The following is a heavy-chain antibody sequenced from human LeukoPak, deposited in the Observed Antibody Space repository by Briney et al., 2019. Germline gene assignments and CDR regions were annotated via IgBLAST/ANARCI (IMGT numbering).Heavy chain of an antibody. CDR1: GFTFSSYA. J-gene: IGHJ4*01. CDR3: ARDRYYGSGSYYIDY. Sequence: PGRSLRLSCAASGFTFSSYALHWVRQPPGKGLEWVAAVSYDGNNKFYADSVKGRFTISRDNSKNTLYLQMNSLRVEDTAVYYCARDRYYGSGSYYIDYWGHGTLVTVSS. CDR2: VSYDGNNK. V-gene: IGHV3-30*04. D-gene: IGHD3-10*01.